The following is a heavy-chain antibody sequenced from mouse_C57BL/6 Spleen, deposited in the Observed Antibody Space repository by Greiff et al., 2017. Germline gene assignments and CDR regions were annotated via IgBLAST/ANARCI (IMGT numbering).Heavy chain of an antibody. CDR1: GYTFTSYW. CDR2: IHPNSGST. V-gene: IGHV1-64*01. J-gene: IGHJ4*01. Sequence: QVQLQQPGAELVKPGASVKLSCKASGYTFTSYWMHWVKQRPGQGLEWIGMIHPNSGSTNYNEKFKGKATLTVDKSSSTAYMQLSSLTSEDSAVYYCARFFPYYAMDYWGQGTSVTVSS. CDR3: ARFFPYYAMDY.